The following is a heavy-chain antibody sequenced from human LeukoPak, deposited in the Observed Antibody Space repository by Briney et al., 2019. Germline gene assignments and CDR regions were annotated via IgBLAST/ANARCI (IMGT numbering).Heavy chain of an antibody. CDR2: IYSGDSDT. CDR3: ARYHRYGDLTLDY. CDR1: GYSFASYW. Sequence: GESLKISCKGSGYSFASYWIVWVRQMPGKGLEWMGIIYSGDSDTRYSPSFQGQVTISADKSISTAYLQWSSLKASDTAMYFCARYHRYGDLTLDYWGQGTLVTVSS. D-gene: IGHD4-17*01. V-gene: IGHV5-51*01. J-gene: IGHJ4*02.